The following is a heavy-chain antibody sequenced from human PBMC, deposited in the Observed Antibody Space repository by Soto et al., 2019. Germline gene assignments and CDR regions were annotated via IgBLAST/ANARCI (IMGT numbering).Heavy chain of an antibody. CDR2: IYYSGST. V-gene: IGHV4-31*03. D-gene: IGHD5-12*01. J-gene: IGHJ5*02. CDR3: ARDVGRGFYRIVASWFDP. Sequence: QVQLQESGPGLVKPSQTLSLTCTVSGGSISSGGYYWSWIRQHPGKGLEWIGYIYYSGSTYYNPSLKSRVTISVDTSKNQFSLKLSSVTAADTAVYYCARDVGRGFYRIVASWFDPWGQVTLVTVSS. CDR1: GGSISSGGYY.